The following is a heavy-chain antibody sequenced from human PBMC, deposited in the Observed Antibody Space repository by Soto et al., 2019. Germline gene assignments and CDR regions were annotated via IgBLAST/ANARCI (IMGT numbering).Heavy chain of an antibody. J-gene: IGHJ6*03. CDR3: ARVAYCSGGSCSTYYMDV. Sequence: EVQLVESGGGLVKPGGSLRLSCAASGFTFSSYSMNWVRQAPGKGLEWVSSISSSSSYIYYADSVKGRFTISRDNAKNSLYLQMNSLRAEDTAVYYCARVAYCSGGSCSTYYMDVWGKGTTVTVSS. D-gene: IGHD2-15*01. CDR1: GFTFSSYS. V-gene: IGHV3-21*01. CDR2: ISSSSSYI.